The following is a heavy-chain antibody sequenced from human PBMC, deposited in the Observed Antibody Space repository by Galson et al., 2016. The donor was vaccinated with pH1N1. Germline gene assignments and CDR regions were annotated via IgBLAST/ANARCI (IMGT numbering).Heavy chain of an antibody. J-gene: IGHJ3*01. D-gene: IGHD3-10*01. CDR2: ISGSGGYT. V-gene: IGHV3-23*01. CDR3: ARDNIRGSGSPDASDV. Sequence: SLRLSCAASGFTFSSYAMSWVRQAPGKGLEWVSAISGSGGYTYFADPVQGRFTIPRDNSKNTMYLQMNTMRAEDTAVYYCARDNIRGSGSPDASDVWGQGTMVTVSS. CDR1: GFTFSSYA.